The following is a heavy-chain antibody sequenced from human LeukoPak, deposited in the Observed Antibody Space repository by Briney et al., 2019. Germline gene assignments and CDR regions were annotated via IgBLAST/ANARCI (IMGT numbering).Heavy chain of an antibody. V-gene: IGHV3-7*01. Sequence: GGSLRLSCAASGFTFNSYWMSWVRQAPGKGLEWVANIKQDGSEKYYVDSVKGRFTISRDNAKNSLYLQMSSLRAEDTAVYYCARDTTYYDFWSGYHTYFDYWGQGTLVTVSS. CDR3: ARDTTYYDFWSGYHTYFDY. CDR2: IKQDGSEK. CDR1: GFTFNSYW. J-gene: IGHJ4*02. D-gene: IGHD3-3*01.